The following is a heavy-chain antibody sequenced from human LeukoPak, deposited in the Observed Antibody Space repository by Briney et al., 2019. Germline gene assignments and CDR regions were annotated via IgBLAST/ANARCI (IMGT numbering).Heavy chain of an antibody. D-gene: IGHD1-1*01. CDR3: AKRSGAPNNFDF. CDR1: GFTFDAHS. Sequence: GGSLTLSCAASGFTFDAHSMHWVRQAPGKGLEWVSLISGDGSSKHYADSVKGRFTIYRDNSDASLYLQMRGLRSEDTAFYYCAKRSGAPNNFDFWGQGALVTVSS. V-gene: IGHV3-43*02. J-gene: IGHJ4*02. CDR2: ISGDGSSK.